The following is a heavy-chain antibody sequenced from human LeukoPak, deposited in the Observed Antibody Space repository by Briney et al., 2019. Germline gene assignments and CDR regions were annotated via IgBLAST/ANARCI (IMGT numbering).Heavy chain of an antibody. CDR3: ARLTTVTTSYYYYGMDV. V-gene: IGHV3-21*01. J-gene: IGHJ6*02. D-gene: IGHD4-17*01. CDR1: GFTSSSYS. Sequence: GGSLRLSRAASGFTSSSYSMNWVRQAPGQGLEWVSSISSSSSYTYYADSVKGRFTISRDNAKNSLYLQMNSLRAEDTAVYYCARLTTVTTSYYYYGMDVWGQGTTVTVSS. CDR2: ISSSSSYT.